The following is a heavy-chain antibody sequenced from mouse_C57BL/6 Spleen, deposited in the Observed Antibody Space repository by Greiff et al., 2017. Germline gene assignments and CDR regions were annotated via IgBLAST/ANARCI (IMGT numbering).Heavy chain of an antibody. J-gene: IGHJ2*01. V-gene: IGHV1-64*01. CDR2: IHPNSGST. D-gene: IGHD3-1*01. CDR3: ARYERGLLVDYFDY. Sequence: VQLQQSGAELVKPGASVKLSCKASGYTFTSYWMHWVKQRPGQGLEWIGMIHPNSGSTNYNEKFKSKATLTVDKSSSTAYMQLSSLTSEDSAVYYSARYERGLLVDYFDYWGQGTTLTVSS. CDR1: GYTFTSYW.